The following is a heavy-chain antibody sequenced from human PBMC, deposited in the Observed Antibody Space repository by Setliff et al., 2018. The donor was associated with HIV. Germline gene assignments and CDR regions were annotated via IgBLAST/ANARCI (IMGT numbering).Heavy chain of an antibody. CDR3: ARGPTSRYFDWSFSGARGTFNY. CDR2: IETDGSDT. J-gene: IGHJ4*02. CDR1: GFIFGSYW. D-gene: IGHD3-9*01. Sequence: GGSLRLSCAASGFIFGSYWMHWVRQTPEKGLEWVARIETDGSDTSYADSVKGRFTISRDNTKNTVYLQINSLRAEDTAVYYCARGPTSRYFDWSFSGARGTFNYWGQGTLVTVSS. V-gene: IGHV3-74*01.